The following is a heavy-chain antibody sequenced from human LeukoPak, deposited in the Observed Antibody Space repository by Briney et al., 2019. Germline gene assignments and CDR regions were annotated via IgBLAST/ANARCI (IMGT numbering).Heavy chain of an antibody. J-gene: IGHJ3*02. V-gene: IGHV4-39*07. CDR3: ARYRPHIITTFGDTGSDAFDI. Sequence: SETLSLTCTVSGGSISSSTYYWGWIRQPPGKGPEWIGHIDNSGSTYSNPSLKSRVTISVDTSKNQFSLKLSSVTAADTAVYYCARYRPHIITTFGDTGSDAFDIWGQGTMVTVSS. CDR1: GGSISSSTYY. CDR2: IDNSGST. D-gene: IGHD3-10*02.